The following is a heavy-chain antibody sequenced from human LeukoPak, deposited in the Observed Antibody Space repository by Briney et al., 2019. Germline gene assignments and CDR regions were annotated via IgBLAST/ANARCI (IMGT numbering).Heavy chain of an antibody. Sequence: GGSLRLSCAASGFTFNNYAMHWVRQAPGKGLEWVAVMSFDERNKYYADSVKGRFTISRDNSKNTLYLQVNSLRAEDTAVYYCARNYNPLAYDTPHFWGQGTLVAVSP. CDR2: MSFDERNK. V-gene: IGHV3-30*04. J-gene: IGHJ4*02. CDR3: ARNYNPLAYDTPHF. D-gene: IGHD3-10*01. CDR1: GFTFNNYA.